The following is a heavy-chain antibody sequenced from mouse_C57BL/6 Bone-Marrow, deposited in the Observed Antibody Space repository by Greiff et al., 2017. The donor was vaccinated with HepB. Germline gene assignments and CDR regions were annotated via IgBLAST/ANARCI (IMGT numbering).Heavy chain of an antibody. CDR2: ISSGGSYT. D-gene: IGHD1-1*01. J-gene: IGHJ4*01. CDR3: ARHTRYYYGSSYYAMDY. V-gene: IGHV5-6*01. CDR1: GFTFSSYG. Sequence: EVQWVESGGDLVKPGGSLKLSCAASGFTFSSYGMSWVRQTPDKRLEWVATISSGGSYTYYPDSVKGRFTISRDNAKNPLYPQMSSLKSEDTAMYYCARHTRYYYGSSYYAMDYWGQGTSVTVSS.